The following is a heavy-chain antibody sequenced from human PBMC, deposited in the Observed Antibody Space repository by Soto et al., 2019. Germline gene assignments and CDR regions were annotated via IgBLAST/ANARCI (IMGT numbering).Heavy chain of an antibody. V-gene: IGHV1-18*04. CDR1: GYTFTSYG. CDR3: ARGGSPNDILTGLGFDP. D-gene: IGHD3-9*01. J-gene: IGHJ5*02. Sequence: GASVKVSCKASGYTFTSYGISWVRQAPGQGLEWMGWISAYNGNTNYAQKLQGRVTMTTDTSTSTAYMELRSLRSDDTAVYYCARGGSPNDILTGLGFDPWGQGTLVTVSS. CDR2: ISAYNGNT.